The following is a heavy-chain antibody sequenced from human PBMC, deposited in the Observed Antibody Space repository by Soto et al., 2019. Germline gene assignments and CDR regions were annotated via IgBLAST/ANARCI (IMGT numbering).Heavy chain of an antibody. V-gene: IGHV1-2*02. J-gene: IGHJ4*02. D-gene: IGHD3-16*02. CDR3: AREGRLGELSSVDY. CDR1: GYTFTGYY. CDR2: INPNSGGT. Sequence: ASVKVSCKASGYTFTGYYMHWVRQAPGQGLEWMGWINPNSGGTNYAQKFQGRVTMTRDTSISTAYMELSRLRSDDTAMYYCAREGRLGELSSVDYWGQGTLVTVSS.